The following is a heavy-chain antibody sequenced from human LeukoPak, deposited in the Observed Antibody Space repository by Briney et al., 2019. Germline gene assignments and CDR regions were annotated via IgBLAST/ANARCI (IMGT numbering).Heavy chain of an antibody. CDR1: GFNFSRFR. CDR3: AREEGKVGATNLIFDY. J-gene: IGHJ4*02. V-gene: IGHV3-48*04. Sequence: GGSLRLSCAASGFNFSRFRMNWIRQAPGKGLEWVSYISSSGSTIYYADSVKGRFTISRDNAKNSLYLQMNSLRAEDTAVYYCAREEGKVGATNLIFDYWGQGTLVTVSS. D-gene: IGHD1-26*01. CDR2: ISSSGSTI.